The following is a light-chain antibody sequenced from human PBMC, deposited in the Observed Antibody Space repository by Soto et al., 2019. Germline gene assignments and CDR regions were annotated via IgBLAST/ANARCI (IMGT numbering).Light chain of an antibody. V-gene: IGLV2-14*01. CDR3: SSYTGSSTPLV. CDR1: SSDVGGYNY. Sequence: QSALTQPASVSWSPGHSITISCTGTSSDVGGYNYVSWYQQHPGKAPKLMIYDVSNRPSGVSNRFSGSKSGNTASLTISGLQAEDEADYYCSSYTGSSTPLVFGGGTKLTVL. J-gene: IGLJ2*01. CDR2: DVS.